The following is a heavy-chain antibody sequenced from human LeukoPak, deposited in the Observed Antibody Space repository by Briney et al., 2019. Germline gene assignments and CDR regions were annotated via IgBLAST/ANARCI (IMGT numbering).Heavy chain of an antibody. J-gene: IGHJ5*02. D-gene: IGHD3-9*01. CDR3: ARGGEKYDIFDA. CDR1: AGTFSSYA. V-gene: IGHV1-69*04. CDR2: IIPILGIA. Sequence: SVKVSCKASAGTFSSYAISWVRQAPGQGLEWMGRIIPILGIANYAQKFQGRVTITADKSTSTAYMELSSLRSEDTAVYYCARGGEKYDIFDAWGQGTLVTVSS.